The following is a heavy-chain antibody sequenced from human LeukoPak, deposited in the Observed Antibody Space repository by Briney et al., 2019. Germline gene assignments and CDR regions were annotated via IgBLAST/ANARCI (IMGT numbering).Heavy chain of an antibody. J-gene: IGHJ5*02. CDR3: ARDRPVTIFGVVATVNWFDP. CDR1: GFTFSSYS. D-gene: IGHD3-3*01. V-gene: IGHV3-21*01. Sequence: GGSLRLSCAASGFTFSSYSMNWVRQAPGKGLEWVSSISSSSSYIYYADSVKGRFTSSRDNAKNSLYLQMNSLRAEDTAVYYCARDRPVTIFGVVATVNWFDPWGQGTLVTVSS. CDR2: ISSSSSYI.